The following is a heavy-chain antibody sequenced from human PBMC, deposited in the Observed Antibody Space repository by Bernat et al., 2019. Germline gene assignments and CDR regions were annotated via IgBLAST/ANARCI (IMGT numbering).Heavy chain of an antibody. CDR1: GFTFSSYG. CDR3: AKEYVAARPFGMDV. Sequence: QVQLVESGGGVVQPGRSLRLSCAASGFTFSSYGMHWVRQAPGKGVEWVAVISYDGSNKYYADSVKGRFTIPRDNSKNTLYLQMNSLRAEDTAVYYCAKEYVAARPFGMDVWGQGTTVTVSS. CDR2: ISYDGSNK. J-gene: IGHJ6*02. V-gene: IGHV3-30*18. D-gene: IGHD6-6*01.